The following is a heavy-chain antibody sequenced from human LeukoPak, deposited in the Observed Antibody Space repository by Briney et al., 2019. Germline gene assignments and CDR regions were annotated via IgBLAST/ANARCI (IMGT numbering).Heavy chain of an antibody. CDR2: IIPIFGTA. CDR3: ARDFGIAAAGIDY. Sequence: GASVKVSCKASGYTFTGYYMHWVRQAPGQGLEWMGRIIPIFGTANYAQKFQGRVTITTDESTSTAYMELSSLRSEDTAVYYCARDFGIAAAGIDYWGQGTLVTVSS. CDR1: GYTFTGYY. D-gene: IGHD6-13*01. J-gene: IGHJ4*02. V-gene: IGHV1-69*05.